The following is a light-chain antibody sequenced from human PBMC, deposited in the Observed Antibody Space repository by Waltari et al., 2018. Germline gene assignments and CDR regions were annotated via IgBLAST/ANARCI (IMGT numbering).Light chain of an antibody. CDR1: QRISNN. CDR2: YAS. J-gene: IGKJ3*01. V-gene: IGKV3-15*01. Sequence: ILLTQSPATLSLSPGEEAPRSCRAEQRISNNVAWYQQKPGQAPRLLIYYASTRATGIPDRFSGSGSGTEFILTITSLQAEDSAVYSCQQYPNWHDTFGPGTTLDIK. CDR3: QQYPNWHDT.